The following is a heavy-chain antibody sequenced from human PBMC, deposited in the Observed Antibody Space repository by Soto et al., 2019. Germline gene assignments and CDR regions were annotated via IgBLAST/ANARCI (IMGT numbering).Heavy chain of an antibody. Sequence: SETLSLTCTVSGGSISSGGYYWSWIRQHPGKGLEWIGYIYYSGSTYYNPSLKSRVTISVDTSKNQFSLKLSSVTAADTAVYYCARETPLDYYDSSRYYLRYSDYWGQGTLVSVSS. CDR2: IYYSGST. CDR1: GGSISSGGYY. V-gene: IGHV4-31*03. J-gene: IGHJ4*02. D-gene: IGHD3-22*01. CDR3: ARETPLDYYDSSRYYLRYSDY.